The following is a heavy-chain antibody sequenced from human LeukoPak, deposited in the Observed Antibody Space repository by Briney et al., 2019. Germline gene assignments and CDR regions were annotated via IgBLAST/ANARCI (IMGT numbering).Heavy chain of an antibody. Sequence: PSETLSLTCTVSGGSISSSCYYWGWIRQPPGKGLEWIGSIYYSGSTYYNPSLKSRVTISVDTSKNQFSLKLSSVTAADTAVYYCARRDCSGGSCYSRYYYYYMDVWGKGTTVTVSS. CDR3: ARRDCSGGSCYSRYYYYYMDV. CDR2: IYYSGST. CDR1: GGSISSSCYY. J-gene: IGHJ6*03. V-gene: IGHV4-39*01. D-gene: IGHD2-15*01.